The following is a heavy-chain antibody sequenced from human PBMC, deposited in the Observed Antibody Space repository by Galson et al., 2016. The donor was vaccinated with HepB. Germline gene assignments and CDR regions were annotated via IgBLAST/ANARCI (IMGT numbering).Heavy chain of an antibody. CDR3: ARDQPQSDKWNDESDHYDYFFAMDV. J-gene: IGHJ6*02. D-gene: IGHD1-1*01. CDR1: GDSVSSTSAT. V-gene: IGHV6-1*01. Sequence: CAISGDSVSSTSATWNWVRQSPSRGLEWLGRTYYRSKWYNDYGVTVRGRVTINPDTSKNQLSLQMKSVTPEDRAVYYCARDQPQSDKWNDESDHYDYFFAMDVWGQGTTVTVSS. CDR2: TYYRSKWYN.